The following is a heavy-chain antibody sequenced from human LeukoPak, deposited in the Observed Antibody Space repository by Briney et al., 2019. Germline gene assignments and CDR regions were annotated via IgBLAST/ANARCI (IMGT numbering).Heavy chain of an antibody. CDR3: ARLRGSTIFGVVILDYYMDV. Sequence: SETLSLTCAVSGYSISSGYYCGWIRQPPGKGLEWLGSIYQSGSTYYNPSLKSRVTISVDTSKNQFSLKLSSVTAADTAVYFCARLRGSTIFGVVILDYYMDVWGKGTTVTVSS. CDR1: GYSISSGYY. V-gene: IGHV4-38-2*01. D-gene: IGHD3-3*01. J-gene: IGHJ6*03. CDR2: IYQSGST.